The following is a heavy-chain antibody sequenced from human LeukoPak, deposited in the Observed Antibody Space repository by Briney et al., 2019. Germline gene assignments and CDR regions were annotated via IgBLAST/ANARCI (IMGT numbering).Heavy chain of an antibody. CDR3: ARGNYYGSGSYSNYYYYGMDV. CDR2: IGTAGDP. CDR1: GFTFSSYD. Sequence: GGSLRLSCAASGFTFSSYDMHWVRQATGKGLEWVSAIGTAGDPYYPGSVKGRFTISRGNAKNSLYLQMNSLRAGDTAVYYCARGNYYGSGSYSNYYYYGMDVWGKGTTVTVSS. J-gene: IGHJ6*04. D-gene: IGHD3-10*01. V-gene: IGHV3-13*05.